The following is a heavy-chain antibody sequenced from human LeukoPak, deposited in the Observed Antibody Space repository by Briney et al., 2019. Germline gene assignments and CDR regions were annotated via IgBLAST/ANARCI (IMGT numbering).Heavy chain of an antibody. Sequence: GGSLRLSCGASGYTFSDYTMNWVRQAPGKGPEWISYISSGGSVMHYADSVKGRFTISRDNVENSLYLQMNSLRVEDTAVYYCTRDLEYWGEGVLVTVSS. CDR2: ISSGGSVM. J-gene: IGHJ4*02. V-gene: IGHV3-48*01. CDR1: GYTFSDYT. CDR3: TRDLEY.